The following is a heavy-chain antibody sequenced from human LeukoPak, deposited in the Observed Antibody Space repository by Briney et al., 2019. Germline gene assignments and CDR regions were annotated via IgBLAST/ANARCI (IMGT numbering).Heavy chain of an antibody. Sequence: SETLSLTCAVYGGSFSGYYWSWIRQPPGKGLEWIGEINHSGSTNYYPSLKRRVTISVDTSKNQFSLKLSSVTAADTAVYYCARPVSVSSGWYYNYWGQGTLVTVSS. CDR2: INHSGST. CDR3: ARPVSVSSGWYYNY. V-gene: IGHV4-34*01. D-gene: IGHD6-19*01. CDR1: GGSFSGYY. J-gene: IGHJ4*02.